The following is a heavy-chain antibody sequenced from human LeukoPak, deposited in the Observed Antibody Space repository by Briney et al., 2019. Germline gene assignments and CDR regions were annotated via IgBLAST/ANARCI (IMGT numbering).Heavy chain of an antibody. CDR1: GFTFDDYG. J-gene: IGHJ1*01. Sequence: GGSLRLACAASGFTFDDYGMSWVRHSPGKGLGWVSGINRNGGSTVYADSVKGRFTISRDDDKNSLYLQMNSLRTDDTALYYCARDRGGSYLYFQHWGRGTLVTVSS. CDR2: INRNGGST. V-gene: IGHV3-20*04. CDR3: ARDRGGSYLYFQH. D-gene: IGHD1-26*01.